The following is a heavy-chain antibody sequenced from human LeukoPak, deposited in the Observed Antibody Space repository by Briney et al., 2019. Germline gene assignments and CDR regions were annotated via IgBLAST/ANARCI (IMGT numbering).Heavy chain of an antibody. V-gene: IGHV1-2*02. D-gene: IGHD6-13*01. CDR3: ARWCIAAAGNKYNWFDP. CDR2: INPNSGGT. J-gene: IGHJ5*02. Sequence: ASVKVSCKASGYTFTGYYMHWVRQAPGQGLEWMGWINPNSGGTNYAQKFQGRVTMTRDTSISTAYMELSRLRSDDTAVYYCARWCIAAAGNKYNWFDPWGQGTLVTVSP. CDR1: GYTFTGYY.